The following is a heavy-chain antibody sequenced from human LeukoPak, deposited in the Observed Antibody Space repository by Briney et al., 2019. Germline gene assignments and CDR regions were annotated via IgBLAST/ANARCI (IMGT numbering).Heavy chain of an antibody. CDR3: AKAHYGYGAFDI. D-gene: IGHD5-18*01. CDR2: ISWNSGSI. Sequence: GRSLRLSCAPSGFTFDDYAMHWVREAPGKGLEWVSGISWNSGSIGYADSVKGRFTISRDNAKNSLYLQMNTLRAEDTALYYCAKAHYGYGAFDIWGQGTMVTVSS. CDR1: GFTFDDYA. V-gene: IGHV3-9*01. J-gene: IGHJ3*02.